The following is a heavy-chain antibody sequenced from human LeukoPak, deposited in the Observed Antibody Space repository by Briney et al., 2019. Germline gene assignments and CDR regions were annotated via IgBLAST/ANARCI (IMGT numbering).Heavy chain of an antibody. D-gene: IGHD3-22*01. V-gene: IGHV3-20*04. J-gene: IGHJ4*02. CDR1: GFTFDDCG. CDR3: ARTYDSTDY. Sequence: GGSLRLSCAASGFTFDDCGMSWVRQVPGKGLEWVSGINWSGVRVGYGDSVKGRFTISRDNAKNSLYLQMNSLRADDTALYYRARTYDSTDYWGQGTLVTVSS. CDR2: INWSGVRV.